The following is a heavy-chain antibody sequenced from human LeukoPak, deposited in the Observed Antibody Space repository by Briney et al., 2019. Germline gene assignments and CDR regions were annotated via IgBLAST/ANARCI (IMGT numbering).Heavy chain of an antibody. CDR1: GYTFTSYY. V-gene: IGHV1-46*01. CDR2: INPSGGST. Sequence: ASVKVSYKASGYTFTSYYMHWVRQAPGQGLEWMGIINPSGGSTSYAQKFQGRVTMTRDTSTSTVYMELSSLRPEETAVYYCARDQGGAAAAPGYFQHWGQGTLVTVSS. D-gene: IGHD6-13*01. J-gene: IGHJ1*01. CDR3: ARDQGGAAAAPGYFQH.